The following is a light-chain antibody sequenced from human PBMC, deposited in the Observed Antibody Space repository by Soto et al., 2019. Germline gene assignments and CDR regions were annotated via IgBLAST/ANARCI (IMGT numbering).Light chain of an antibody. CDR3: SSYTAKSSLI. Sequence: QSALTQHASVSGSPGQSITISCAGTMRDVGAYNLVSWYQQHPGRAPQLIIYEVRNRPSGISFRCSGSKSGNTASLTISGLQAEDEADYYCSSYTAKSSLIFGGGTKLTVL. J-gene: IGLJ2*01. V-gene: IGLV2-14*01. CDR2: EVR. CDR1: MRDVGAYNL.